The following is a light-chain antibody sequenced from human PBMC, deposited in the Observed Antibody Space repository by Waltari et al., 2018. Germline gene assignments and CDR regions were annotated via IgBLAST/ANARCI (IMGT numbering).Light chain of an antibody. CDR3: QERSNWPGGA. CDR1: QSVRTY. Sequence: EIVWTQSPATLSLSPGERATLSCRASQSVRTYLAWYQHRPGQAPRLLIYDASNRATGVPARFSGSGSGTDFTLTISGLQPEDFAVYYCQERSNWPGGAFGGGTKVEIK. J-gene: IGKJ4*01. V-gene: IGKV3-11*01. CDR2: DAS.